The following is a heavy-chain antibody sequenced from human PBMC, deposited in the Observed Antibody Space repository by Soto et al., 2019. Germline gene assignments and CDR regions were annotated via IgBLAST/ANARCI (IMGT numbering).Heavy chain of an antibody. J-gene: IGHJ5*02. CDR2: ISYDGSNK. D-gene: IGHD6-13*01. CDR1: GFTFSSYG. Sequence: GSLRLSCAASGFTFSSYGMHWVRQAPGKGLEWVAVISYDGSNKYYADSVKGRFTISRDNSKNTLYLQMNSLRAEDTAVYYCAKDPIAGAWGQGTLVTVSS. CDR3: AKDPIAGA. V-gene: IGHV3-30*18.